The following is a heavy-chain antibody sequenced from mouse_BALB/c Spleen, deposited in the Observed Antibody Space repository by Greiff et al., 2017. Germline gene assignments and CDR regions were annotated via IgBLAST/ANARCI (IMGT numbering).Heavy chain of an antibody. CDR2: IWSGGST. CDR3: ASRSSVAMDY. CDR1: GFSFTSYG. V-gene: IGHV2-2*02. J-gene: IGHJ4*01. Sequence: VQLQESGPGLVQPSQSLSITCTVSGFSFTSYGVHWVRQSPGKSLEWLGVIWSGGSTDYNAAFISRLSIIKDNSKSQVFLKMNSLQANDTAVYYCASRSSVAMDYWGQGTSVTVSS.